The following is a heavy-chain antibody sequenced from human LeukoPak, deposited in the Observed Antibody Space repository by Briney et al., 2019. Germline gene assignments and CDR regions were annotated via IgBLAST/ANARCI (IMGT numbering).Heavy chain of an antibody. Sequence: GGSLRLSCAASGFTFSSYSMNWVRHAPGKGLEWVSSISSSSSYIYYADSVKGRFTISRDNAKNSLYLQMNSLRAEDTAVYYCARDQEAAAGIVDYWGQGTLVTVSS. CDR1: GFTFSSYS. D-gene: IGHD6-13*01. J-gene: IGHJ4*02. CDR3: ARDQEAAAGIVDY. V-gene: IGHV3-21*01. CDR2: ISSSSSYI.